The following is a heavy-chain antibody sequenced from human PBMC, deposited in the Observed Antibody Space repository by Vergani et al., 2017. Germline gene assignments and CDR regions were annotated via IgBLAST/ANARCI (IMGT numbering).Heavy chain of an antibody. CDR2: IYTSGRT. D-gene: IGHD6-19*01. CDR1: GGSISSGSYY. CDR3: ARGAVAEFDY. Sequence: QVQLQESGPGLVKPSQTLSLTCTVSGGSISSGSYYWSWIRPPAGKGLEWIGRIYTSGRTNYNPSLKSRVTMSVDTSKNQFSLKLSSVTAAETAVYYCARGAVAEFDYWGQGTLVTVSS. V-gene: IGHV4-61*02. J-gene: IGHJ4*02.